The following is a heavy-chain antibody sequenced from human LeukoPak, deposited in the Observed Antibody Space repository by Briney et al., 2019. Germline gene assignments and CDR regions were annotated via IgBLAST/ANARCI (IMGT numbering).Heavy chain of an antibody. CDR3: ARDQMEEASSSWYGKNYYYYMDV. J-gene: IGHJ6*03. Sequence: SETLSLTCTVSGGSISSYYWSWIRQPAGKGLEWIGRIYTSGSTNYNPSLKSRVTMSVDTSKNQFSLKLSSVTAADTAVYYCARDQMEEASSSWYGKNYYYYMDVWGKGTTVTVSS. V-gene: IGHV4-4*07. CDR1: GGSISSYY. CDR2: IYTSGST. D-gene: IGHD6-13*01.